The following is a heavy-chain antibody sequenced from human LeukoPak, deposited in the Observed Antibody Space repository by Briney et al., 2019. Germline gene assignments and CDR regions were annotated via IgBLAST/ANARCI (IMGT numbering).Heavy chain of an antibody. CDR1: GLTFSMPP. D-gene: IGHD3-10*01. Sequence: GGSLRLSCAESGLTFSMPPMDSVRQAPGKGLEWASYISSSGSTKYYAHSVKGRFTSSRDNAKNSLYLQMNSLRAEDTAVYYCARDWNYYGSGTSSGLDPWGQGTLVTVSS. V-gene: IGHV3-48*03. CDR3: ARDWNYYGSGTSSGLDP. CDR2: ISSSGSTK. J-gene: IGHJ5*02.